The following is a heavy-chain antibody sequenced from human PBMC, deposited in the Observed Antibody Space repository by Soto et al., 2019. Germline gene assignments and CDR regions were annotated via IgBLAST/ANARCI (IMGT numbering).Heavy chain of an antibody. CDR3: ARDDHPVVAVAEAGDYYYYGMDV. V-gene: IGHV3-30-3*01. J-gene: IGHJ6*02. CDR1: GFTFSSYA. CDR2: ISYDGSNK. D-gene: IGHD6-19*01. Sequence: PGGSLRLSCAASGFTFSSYAMHWVRQAPGKGLEWVAVISYDGSNKYYADSVKGRFTISRDNSKNTLYLQMNSLRAEDTAVYYCARDDHPVVAVAEAGDYYYYGMDVWGQGTTVTVSS.